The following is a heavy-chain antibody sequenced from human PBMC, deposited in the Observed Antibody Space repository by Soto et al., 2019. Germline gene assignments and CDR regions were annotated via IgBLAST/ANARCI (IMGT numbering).Heavy chain of an antibody. D-gene: IGHD5-12*01. J-gene: IGHJ6*02. CDR1: GGSISSSSYY. V-gene: IGHV4-39*01. CDR3: ASRPGSGYDWDYYYGMDV. Sequence: QLQLQESGPGLVKPSETLSLTCTVSGGSISSSSYYWGWIRQPPGKGLEWIGSIYYSGSTYYNPSLKSRVTISVDTSKNQFSLKLSSVTAADTAVYYCASRPGSGYDWDYYYGMDVWGQGTTVTVSS. CDR2: IYYSGST.